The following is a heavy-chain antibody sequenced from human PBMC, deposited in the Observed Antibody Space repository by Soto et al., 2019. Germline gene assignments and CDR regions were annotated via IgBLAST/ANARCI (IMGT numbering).Heavy chain of an antibody. J-gene: IGHJ4*02. Sequence: PWWSXGLSCTVSVVACNNYGVILFRHAPGKGLEFVSSISKSYYTYYSDSVKGRFNISRDNAKNSVSLQMNTLRVEDTAVYYCEREDRIIIPAVSELWGQRPLVNVYS. CDR3: EREDRIIIPAVSEL. V-gene: IGHV3-21*01. CDR1: VVACNNYG. CDR2: ISKSYYT. D-gene: IGHD2-2*01.